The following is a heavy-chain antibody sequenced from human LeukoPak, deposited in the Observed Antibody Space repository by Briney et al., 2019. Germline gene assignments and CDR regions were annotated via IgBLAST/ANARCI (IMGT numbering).Heavy chain of an antibody. D-gene: IGHD3-3*01. CDR1: GGSFSGYY. CDR2: INHSGST. V-gene: IGHV4-34*01. Sequence: SETLSLTCAVYGGSFSGYYWSWIRQPPGKGLEWIGEINHSGSTNYNPSLKSRVTISVDTSKNQFSLKLSSVTAADTAVYYCARERYDFWSGEGGRAFDIWGQGTMVTVSS. J-gene: IGHJ3*02. CDR3: ARERYDFWSGEGGRAFDI.